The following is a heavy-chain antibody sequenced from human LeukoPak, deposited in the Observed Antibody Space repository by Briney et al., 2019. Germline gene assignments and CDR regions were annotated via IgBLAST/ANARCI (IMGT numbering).Heavy chain of an antibody. J-gene: IGHJ4*02. D-gene: IGHD6-13*01. CDR3: ARVGLAAAGTTYDY. Sequence: SETLSLTCTVSGGYISSYYWSWIRQPPGKGLEWIGYVYYSGSTKYNPSLKSRVTISVDTSKNQFPLNLSSVIAADTAVYYCARVGLAAAGTTYDYWGQGILVTVSS. CDR2: VYYSGST. V-gene: IGHV4-59*01. CDR1: GGYISSYY.